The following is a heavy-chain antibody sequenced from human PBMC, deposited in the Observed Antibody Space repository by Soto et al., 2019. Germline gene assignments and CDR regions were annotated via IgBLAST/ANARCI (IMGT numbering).Heavy chain of an antibody. D-gene: IGHD1-1*01. V-gene: IGHV1-18*01. CDR1: GYTFTSYG. Sequence: GASVKVSCKASGYTFTSYGISWVRQAPGQGLEWMGWISAYNGNTNYAQKLQGRVTMTTDTSTSTAYMELRSLRSDDTAVYYCARDRRGLEPIPYFDYWGQGTLVTVS. CDR3: ARDRRGLEPIPYFDY. CDR2: ISAYNGNT. J-gene: IGHJ4*02.